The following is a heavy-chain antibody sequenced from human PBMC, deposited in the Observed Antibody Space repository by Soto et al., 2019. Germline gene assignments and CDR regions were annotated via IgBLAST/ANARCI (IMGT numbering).Heavy chain of an antibody. CDR2: IKSNTSGGTT. Sequence: TGGSLRLSCAASGFTFITAWMGWVRQAPGKGLEWVGRIKSNTSGGTTEYAAPVIGRFTISRDDSKNTLYLQMNSRKTEDTAVYYCPTDDPINKYWGQGTLVTVSS. CDR1: GFTFITAW. V-gene: IGHV3-15*01. J-gene: IGHJ4*02. CDR3: PTDDPINKY.